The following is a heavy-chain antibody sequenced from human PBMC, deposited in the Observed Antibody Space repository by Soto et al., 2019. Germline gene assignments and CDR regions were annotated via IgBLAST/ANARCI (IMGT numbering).Heavy chain of an antibody. CDR1: GFTFGGYD. D-gene: IGHD4-17*01. Sequence: GGSLRLSCAASGFTFGGYDMHWVRQAPGKGLEWVAVISYDGSNKYYADSVKGRFTISRDNSKNTLYLQMNSLRAEDTAVYYCAKVGYGDYVGYYGLDVWGQGTTVTVSS. V-gene: IGHV3-30*18. CDR3: AKVGYGDYVGYYGLDV. J-gene: IGHJ6*02. CDR2: ISYDGSNK.